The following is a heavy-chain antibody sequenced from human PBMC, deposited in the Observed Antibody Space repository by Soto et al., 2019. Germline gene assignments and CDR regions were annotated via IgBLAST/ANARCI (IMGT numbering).Heavy chain of an antibody. V-gene: IGHV3-33*01. Sequence: QVQLVESGGGVVQPGRSLRLSCAASGFTFSSYGMHWVRQAPGKGLEWVAVIWYDGSNKYYADSVKGRFTISRDNSKNTLYLQMNSLRAEDTAVYYCARDYNGRYGSGAAHDIWGQGTMVTVSS. D-gene: IGHD3-10*01. CDR1: GFTFSSYG. J-gene: IGHJ3*02. CDR3: ARDYNGRYGSGAAHDI. CDR2: IWYDGSNK.